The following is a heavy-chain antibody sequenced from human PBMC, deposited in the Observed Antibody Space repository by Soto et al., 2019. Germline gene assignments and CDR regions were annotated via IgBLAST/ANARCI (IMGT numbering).Heavy chain of an antibody. CDR2: IIPIFGTA. V-gene: IGHV1-69*13. CDR1: GGTIRSYA. D-gene: IGHD6-6*01. Sequence: ASVKVSCKASGGTIRSYAISWVRQTTGQGLEWMGGIIPIFGTANYAQKFQGRVTITADESTSTAYMELSSLRSEDTAVYYCARGGTVSSSWLYYYYGMDVWGQGTTVTVSS. CDR3: ARGGTVSSSWLYYYYGMDV. J-gene: IGHJ6*02.